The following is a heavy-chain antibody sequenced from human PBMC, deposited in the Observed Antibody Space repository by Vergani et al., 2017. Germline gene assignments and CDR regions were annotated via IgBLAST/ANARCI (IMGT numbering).Heavy chain of an antibody. D-gene: IGHD3-10*01. J-gene: IGHJ3*02. V-gene: IGHV3-30*02. CDR1: GFTFSSYG. CDR3: AKFGSYGSGGDAFAI. CDR2: IRYDGSNK. Sequence: QVQLVESGGGVVQPGGSLRLSCAASGFTFSSYGMHWVRQAPGKGLEWVAFIRYDGSNKYYADSVKGRFTISRDNSKNTLYLQMTSLRAEDTAVYYCAKFGSYGSGGDAFAIWGQGTMVTVSS.